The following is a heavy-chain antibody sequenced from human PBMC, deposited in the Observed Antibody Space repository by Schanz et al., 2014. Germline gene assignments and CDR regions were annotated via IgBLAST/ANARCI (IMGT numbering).Heavy chain of an antibody. CDR1: GFAFRSYA. D-gene: IGHD6-13*01. CDR3: AKDFVPLVQQLIRSGGAHLDH. J-gene: IGHJ4*02. V-gene: IGHV3-30-3*01. Sequence: QVFLAESGGGVVQPGRSLRLSCAASGFAFRSYAMHWVRQAPGKGLEWAALISHDGNNKHYVDSVKGRFTISRDNSKNTLYLQMNSLRVEDTAVYYCAKDFVPLVQQLIRSGGAHLDHWGQGTLVTVSS. CDR2: ISHDGNNK.